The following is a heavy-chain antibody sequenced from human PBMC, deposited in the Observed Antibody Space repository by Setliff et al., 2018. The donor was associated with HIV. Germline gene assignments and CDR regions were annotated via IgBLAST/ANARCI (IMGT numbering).Heavy chain of an antibody. CDR1: GYTFTDYA. CDR2: ISTYSDER. Sequence: GASVKVSCKAPGYTFTDYAMNWVRQAPGQGLEWMGWISTYSDERSYAQNLQGRVTMTTDTSTSTAYMELRSLRFDDTAVYYCARDVEHMMDVWGQGTTVTVSS. CDR3: ARDVEHMMDV. J-gene: IGHJ6*02. V-gene: IGHV1-18*01.